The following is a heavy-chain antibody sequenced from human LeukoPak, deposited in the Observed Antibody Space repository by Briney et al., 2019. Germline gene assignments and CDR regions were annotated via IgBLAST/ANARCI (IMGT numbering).Heavy chain of an antibody. D-gene: IGHD5-12*01. CDR2: IIPIFGIA. Sequence: SVKVSCKASGGTFSSYAISWVRQAPGQGLEWMGRIIPIFGIANYAQKFQGRVTITADKSTSTAYMELSSLRSEDTAVYYCARGYSGSWSNWFDPWGQGTLVTVSS. CDR1: GGTFSSYA. V-gene: IGHV1-69*04. J-gene: IGHJ5*02. CDR3: ARGYSGSWSNWFDP.